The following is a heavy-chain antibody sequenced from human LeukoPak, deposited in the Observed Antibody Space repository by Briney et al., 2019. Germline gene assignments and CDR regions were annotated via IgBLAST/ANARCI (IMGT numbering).Heavy chain of an antibody. Sequence: GRSLRLSCAASGFTFDDYAMHWVRQAPGKGLEWVSGISWNSGSIGYADSVKGRFTISRDNAKNSLYLQMNSLRAENTALYYCAKGSIPSMIVVVTSYYFDYWGQGTLVTVSS. CDR2: ISWNSGSI. V-gene: IGHV3-9*01. D-gene: IGHD3-22*01. J-gene: IGHJ4*02. CDR1: GFTFDDYA. CDR3: AKGSIPSMIVVVTSYYFDY.